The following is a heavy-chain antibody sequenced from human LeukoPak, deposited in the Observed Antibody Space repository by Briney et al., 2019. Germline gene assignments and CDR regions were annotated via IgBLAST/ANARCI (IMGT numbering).Heavy chain of an antibody. Sequence: GSSVKVSCKASRGTFSRYTISWVRQAPGQGLEWMGRIIPILGIANYAQKLQGRVTITADKSTSTAYMELSSLRSENTAVYYCARVRGIMITFGGAAAFDPWGQGTLVTVSS. CDR3: ARVRGIMITFGGAAAFDP. V-gene: IGHV1-69*02. CDR2: IIPILGIA. J-gene: IGHJ5*02. CDR1: RGTFSRYT. D-gene: IGHD3-16*01.